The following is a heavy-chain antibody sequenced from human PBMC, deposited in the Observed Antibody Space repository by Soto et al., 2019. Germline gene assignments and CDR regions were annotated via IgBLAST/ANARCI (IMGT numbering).Heavy chain of an antibody. J-gene: IGHJ3*02. CDR3: ASTFQKPTTKNAFDI. D-gene: IGHD1-1*01. Sequence: ASVKVSCKASGYTFTSYYMHWVRQAPGQGLEWMGIINPSGGSTSYAQKFQGRVTMTRDTSTSTVYMELSSLRSEDTAVYYCASTFQKPTTKNAFDIWGQGTMVTVSS. V-gene: IGHV1-46*01. CDR2: INPSGGST. CDR1: GYTFTSYY.